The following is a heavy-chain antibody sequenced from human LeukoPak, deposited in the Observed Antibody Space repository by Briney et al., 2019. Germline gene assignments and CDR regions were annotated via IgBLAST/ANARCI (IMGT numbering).Heavy chain of an antibody. CDR3: ARGNWEGNWFDP. J-gene: IGHJ5*02. D-gene: IGHD1-1*01. CDR1: GGSISSYY. Sequence: SETRSLTCTVSGGSISSYYWSWIRQPPGKGLEWIGSIYYSGSTYYNPSLKSRVTISVDTSKNQFSLKLSSVTAADTAVYYCARGNWEGNWFDPWGQGTLVTVSS. V-gene: IGHV4-59*12. CDR2: IYYSGST.